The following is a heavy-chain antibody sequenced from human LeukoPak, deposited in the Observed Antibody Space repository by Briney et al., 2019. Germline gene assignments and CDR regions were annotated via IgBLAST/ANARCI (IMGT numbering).Heavy chain of an antibody. V-gene: IGHV3-23*01. D-gene: IGHD2-8*01. CDR1: GFTFDDYA. J-gene: IGHJ3*02. CDR3: AKMLYPRSVPYYAFDI. Sequence: GRSLRLSCAASGFTFDDYAMHWVRQAPGKGLEWVSGISGSGGSTYYADSVKGRFTISRDNSKNTLYLQMNSLRAEDTAVYYCAKMLYPRSVPYYAFDIWGQGTMVTVSS. CDR2: ISGSGGST.